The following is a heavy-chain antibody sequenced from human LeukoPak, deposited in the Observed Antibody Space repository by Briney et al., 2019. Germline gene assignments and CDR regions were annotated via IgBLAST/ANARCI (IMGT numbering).Heavy chain of an antibody. CDR3: ARHDYDILTGYGNWFDP. J-gene: IGHJ5*02. CDR1: GGSFSGYY. Sequence: SETLSLTCAVYGGSFSGYYWSWIRQPPGKGLEWFGEINHSGSTNYNPSLKSRVTISVDTSKNQFSLKLSSVTAADTAVYYCARHDYDILTGYGNWFDPWGQGTLVTVSS. D-gene: IGHD3-9*01. CDR2: INHSGST. V-gene: IGHV4-34*01.